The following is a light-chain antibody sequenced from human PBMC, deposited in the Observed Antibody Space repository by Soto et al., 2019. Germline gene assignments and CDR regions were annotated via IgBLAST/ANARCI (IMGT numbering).Light chain of an antibody. CDR1: QSVSSN. V-gene: IGKV3-15*01. J-gene: IGKJ1*01. CDR3: QQYNNWPPWT. CDR2: GAS. Sequence: EIVMTQSPATLSVSPGERATLSCRASQSVSSNLAWYQQKPGQAPRLLIYGASNRATGIPARFSGSGSGTELTLTISSMQSADFAVYYCQQYNNWPPWTFGQGTKVEIK.